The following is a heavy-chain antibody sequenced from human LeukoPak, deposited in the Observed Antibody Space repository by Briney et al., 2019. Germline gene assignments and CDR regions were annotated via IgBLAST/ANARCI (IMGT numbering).Heavy chain of an antibody. CDR2: ISGSGSSI. J-gene: IGHJ4*02. Sequence: PGGSLRLSCAASGFTFSSSAMSWVRQPPGKGLEWVSAISGSGSSITYADSVKGRFTISRDNSKNTLYLQMNSLRAEDTAVYYCANTDYYDTSALDYWGQGTLVTVSS. CDR3: ANTDYYDTSALDY. CDR1: GFTFSSSA. D-gene: IGHD3-22*01. V-gene: IGHV3-23*01.